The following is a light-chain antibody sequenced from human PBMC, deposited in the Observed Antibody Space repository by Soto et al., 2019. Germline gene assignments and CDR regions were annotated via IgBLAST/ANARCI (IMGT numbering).Light chain of an antibody. CDR3: QHRGRWPRT. CDR1: QSVNDY. J-gene: IGKJ2*01. V-gene: IGKV3-11*01. CDR2: GAS. Sequence: EIVLTQSPATLSLSPGERATLSCRASQSVNDYLAWYQQKPGQAPRFLIYGASNRATGIPVRFSGSGSGTDFTLTISSLEPEEFAVYYCQHRGRWPRTFGQGTKLEIK.